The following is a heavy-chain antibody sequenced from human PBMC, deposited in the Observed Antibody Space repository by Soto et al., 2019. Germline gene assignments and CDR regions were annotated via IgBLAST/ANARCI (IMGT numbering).Heavy chain of an antibody. J-gene: IGHJ3*01. CDR1: GFNFSSYD. CDR2: IGTAGDT. V-gene: IGHV3-13*01. CDR3: ARAGQGASCSGGSCYLGASDV. Sequence: EVQLVESGGGLVQPGESLRLSCEASGFNFSSYDMHWVRQATGKGLEWVSVIGTAGDTYYPGSVKGGFTISRENAKNSLYLQMNSLSAGDTAVYYCARAGQGASCSGGSCYLGASDVWGQGKMVTVSS. D-gene: IGHD2-15*01.